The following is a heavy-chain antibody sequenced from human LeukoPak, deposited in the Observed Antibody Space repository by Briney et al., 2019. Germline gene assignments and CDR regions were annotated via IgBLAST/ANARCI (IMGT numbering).Heavy chain of an antibody. J-gene: IGHJ4*02. V-gene: IGHV3-7*03. CDR1: AFIFSGHW. D-gene: IGHD4-11*01. CDR2: IKEDGSER. Sequence: QPGGSLRLSCEGSAFIFSGHWMNWVRQTPGKGLEWVASIKEDGSERQYVDSVKGRFSISRDNTKGPLFLQLHSLRAEDTAVYYRATGTTPSDYWGQGTLVTVSS. CDR3: ATGTTPSDY.